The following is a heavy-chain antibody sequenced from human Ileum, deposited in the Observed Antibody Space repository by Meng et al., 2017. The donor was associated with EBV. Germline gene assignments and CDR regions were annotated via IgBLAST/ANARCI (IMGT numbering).Heavy chain of an antibody. Sequence: GQLQESGPGMVKPWEALSLPCAVSGGSISRRDWWSWVRQPPGKGLEWIGETSHSGSTNYSPSLKSRVTISLDKSKNQLSLKLNSVTAADTAVYYCASSDYYRSDYWGQGTLVTVSS. V-gene: IGHV4-4*02. CDR1: GGSISRRDW. D-gene: IGHD3-22*01. CDR3: ASSDYYRSDY. J-gene: IGHJ4*02. CDR2: TSHSGST.